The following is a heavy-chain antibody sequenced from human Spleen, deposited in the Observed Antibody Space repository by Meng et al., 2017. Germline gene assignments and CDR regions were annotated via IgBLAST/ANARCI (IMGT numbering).Heavy chain of an antibody. V-gene: IGHV3-7*01. CDR3: ARRPLSNWGSIPDDYYYGMDV. CDR2: IKQDGSEK. Sequence: GGSLRLSCAASGFTVSHNYMSWVRQAPGKGLEWVANIKQDGSEKYYVDSVKGRFTISRDNAKNSLYLQMSSLRAEDTGVYYCARRPLSNWGSIPDDYYYGMDVWGQGTTVTVSS. J-gene: IGHJ6*02. CDR1: GFTVSHNY. D-gene: IGHD7-27*01.